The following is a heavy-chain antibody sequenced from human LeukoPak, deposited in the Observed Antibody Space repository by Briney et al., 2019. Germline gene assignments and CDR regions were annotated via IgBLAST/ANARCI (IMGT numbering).Heavy chain of an antibody. Sequence: GGSLRLSCAASGFAFDDYAMHWVRQAPGKGLEWVSTIKWNSGSIGYADSVKGRFTISRDNAKNSLYLQMNSLRPEDTALYYCAKDRRIAAAGKYGMDVWGQGTSVTVSS. V-gene: IGHV3-9*01. D-gene: IGHD6-13*01. CDR3: AKDRRIAAAGKYGMDV. CDR1: GFAFDDYA. CDR2: IKWNSGSI. J-gene: IGHJ6*02.